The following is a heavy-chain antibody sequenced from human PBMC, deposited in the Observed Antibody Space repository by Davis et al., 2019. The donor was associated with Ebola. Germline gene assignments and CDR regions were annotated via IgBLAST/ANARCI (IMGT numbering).Heavy chain of an antibody. V-gene: IGHV1-46*02. CDR1: GYTFNNYY. CDR3: ARASAMIQGVFES. J-gene: IGHJ4*02. CDR2: INPRGGSS. Sequence: ASVPVSCKASGYTFNNYYLHWVRQAPGQGLEWMGIINPRGGSSSYAQKFQDRVIMTRDTSTSKVFMDLSTLRSEDTAVYYCARASAMIQGVFESWGQGTLVNVSS. D-gene: IGHD3-10*01.